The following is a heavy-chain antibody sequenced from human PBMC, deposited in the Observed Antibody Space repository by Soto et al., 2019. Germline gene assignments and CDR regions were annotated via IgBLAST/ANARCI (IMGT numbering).Heavy chain of an antibody. CDR1: GFTFSNYP. V-gene: IGHV3-64*01. D-gene: IGHD3-10*01. J-gene: IGHJ4*02. Sequence: GGPLRLSCAVSGFTFSNYPMHWVRQAPGKGLEYVSTINSNGGSTYYANSVKGRFTISRDNSKSTLYLQMGSLRAEDMAVYYCARGGGRYFLDYWGQGTLVTV. CDR3: ARGGGRYFLDY. CDR2: INSNGGST.